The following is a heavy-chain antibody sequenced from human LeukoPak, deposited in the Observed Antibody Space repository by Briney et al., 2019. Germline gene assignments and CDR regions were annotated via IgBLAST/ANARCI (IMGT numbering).Heavy chain of an antibody. CDR1: GYTFTSYY. CDR2: INSSGGTT. J-gene: IGHJ4*02. CDR3: AREPSGTGYFDY. Sequence: ASVTVSCKASGYTFTSYYLHWVRQAPGQGLEWVGVINSSGGTTSYAQKFQGRLTVTRDTSTSTVYMDLSSLRSEDTAVYYCAREPSGTGYFDYWGQGTLVTVSS. V-gene: IGHV1-46*01. D-gene: IGHD3/OR15-3a*01.